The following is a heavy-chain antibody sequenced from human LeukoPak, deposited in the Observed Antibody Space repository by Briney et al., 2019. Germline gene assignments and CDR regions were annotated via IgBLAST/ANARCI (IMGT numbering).Heavy chain of an antibody. V-gene: IGHV3-53*01. CDR2: IYSGGST. D-gene: IGHD5-18*01. CDR3: ASARGSSYGSLGD. J-gene: IGHJ4*02. CDR1: AFTVSSNY. Sequence: GGSLRLSCAASAFTVSSNYMSSVRQAPREGLEWVSVIYSGGSTFYADSVKGRFSISRDNSKNSLYLQMNSLRAEDTAVYYCASARGSSYGSLGDWGQGTLVTVSS.